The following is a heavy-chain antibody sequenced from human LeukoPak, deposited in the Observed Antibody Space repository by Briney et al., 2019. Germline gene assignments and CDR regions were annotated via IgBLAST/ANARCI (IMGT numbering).Heavy chain of an antibody. Sequence: PGGSLRLSCAASGFTFSTYAMGWVRLAPGKGLEWVSGVSGSGDTTYYADSVKGRFTISRDNSKNTLYLQMNSLRAEDTAMYYCARGPYGDYVDAFDIWGQGTMVTVSS. D-gene: IGHD4-17*01. CDR3: ARGPYGDYVDAFDI. J-gene: IGHJ3*02. V-gene: IGHV3-23*01. CDR2: VSGSGDTT. CDR1: GFTFSTYA.